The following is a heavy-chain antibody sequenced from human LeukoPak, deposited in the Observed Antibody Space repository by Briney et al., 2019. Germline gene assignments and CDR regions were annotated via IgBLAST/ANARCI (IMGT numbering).Heavy chain of an antibody. CDR1: GGSISSGGYY. CDR3: ARYCSGGSCYSALEYFQH. J-gene: IGHJ1*01. CDR2: IYYSGST. V-gene: IGHV4-31*03. D-gene: IGHD2-15*01. Sequence: SETLSLTCTVSGGSISSGGYYWSWVRQHPGKGLEWIGYIYYSGSTYYNPSLKSGVTISVDTSKNQFSLKLSSVTAADTAVYYCARYCSGGSCYSALEYFQHWGQGTLVTVSS.